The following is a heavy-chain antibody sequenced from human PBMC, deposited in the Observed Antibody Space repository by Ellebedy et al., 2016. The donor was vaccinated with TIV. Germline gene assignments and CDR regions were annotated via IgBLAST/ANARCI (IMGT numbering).Heavy chain of an antibody. D-gene: IGHD3-22*01. CDR2: IDWHDDK. CDR3: ARNVLYYFDDSGHST. CDR1: EFSLSTSGMC. V-gene: IGHV2-70*17. Sequence: SGPTLVKPTQTLTLTCTFSEFSLSTSGMCVSWIRQPPGRALECLARIDWHDDKFYSTSLKTRLTISKDTSKNQVVLTMTHMDPVYTATYYCARNVLYYFDDSGHSTWGQGTLVTVSS. J-gene: IGHJ4*02.